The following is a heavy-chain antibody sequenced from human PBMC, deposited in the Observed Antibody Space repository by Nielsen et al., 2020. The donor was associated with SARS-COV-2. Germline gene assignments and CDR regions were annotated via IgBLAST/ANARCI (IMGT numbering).Heavy chain of an antibody. CDR3: ARDTVEPDSSGWAGFDY. V-gene: IGHV1-2*06. D-gene: IGHD6-19*01. J-gene: IGHJ4*02. CDR1: GYTFTGYY. CDR2: INPNSGGT. Sequence: ASVKVSCKASGYTFTGYYMHWVRQAPGQGLEWMGRINPNSGGTNYAQKFQGRVTMTRDTSISTAYMELSRLRSDDTAVYYCARDTVEPDSSGWAGFDYWGQGTLVTVSS.